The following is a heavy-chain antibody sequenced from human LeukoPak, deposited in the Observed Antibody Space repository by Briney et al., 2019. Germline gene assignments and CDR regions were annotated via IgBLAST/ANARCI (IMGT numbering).Heavy chain of an antibody. J-gene: IGHJ5*02. CDR1: GDSISSSSYY. V-gene: IGHV4-39*01. D-gene: IGHD3-16*01. CDR2: IYYSGST. CDR3: ARHEGGRYH. Sequence: SETLSLTCTVSGDSISSSSYYWGWIRQPPGKGLEWIRSIYYSGSTYYNPSLKSRVTISVDTSKNQFSLKLTSVTAADTAVYYCARHEGGRYHWGQGTLVTVSS.